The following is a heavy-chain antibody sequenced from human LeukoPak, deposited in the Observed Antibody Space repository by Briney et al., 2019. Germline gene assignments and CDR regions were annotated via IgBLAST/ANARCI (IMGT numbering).Heavy chain of an antibody. V-gene: IGHV3-53*01. Sequence: GGSLRLSCAASGFTVSSNYMSWVRQAPGKGLEWVSVIYSGGSTYYADSVKGRFTISRDNSKNTLYLQMNSLRAEDTAVYYCARGGNYGGLDAFDIWGQGTMVTVSS. CDR1: GFTVSSNY. CDR2: IYSGGST. J-gene: IGHJ3*02. D-gene: IGHD4-23*01. CDR3: ARGGNYGGLDAFDI.